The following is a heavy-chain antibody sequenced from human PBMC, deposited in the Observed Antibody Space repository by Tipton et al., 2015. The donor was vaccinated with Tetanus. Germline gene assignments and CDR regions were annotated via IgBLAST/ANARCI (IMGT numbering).Heavy chain of an antibody. CDR2: IKEDGSQK. Sequence: SLRLSCAASGFTFSDYAMSWVRQAPGAGLEWVANIKEDGSQKFYVESVKGRFTISRDDAKNSLYLQMNSLRVEDTAVYYCARPSGNGWFHDENWGQGTLVTVSS. V-gene: IGHV3-7*01. CDR3: ARPSGNGWFHDEN. D-gene: IGHD6-19*01. CDR1: GFTFSDYA. J-gene: IGHJ4*02.